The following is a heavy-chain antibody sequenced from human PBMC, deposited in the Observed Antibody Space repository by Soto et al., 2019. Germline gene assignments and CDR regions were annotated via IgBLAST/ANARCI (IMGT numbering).Heavy chain of an antibody. CDR3: ARAHRKVVRRAFDI. CDR1: GYTFTSYG. J-gene: IGHJ3*02. Sequence: PSVKVSCKASGYTFTSYGISWVRQAPGQGLEWMGWISAYNGNTNYAQKLQGRVTMTTDTSTSTAYMELRSLRSDDTAVYYCARAHRKVVRRAFDIWGQGTMVTVSS. D-gene: IGHD3-22*01. V-gene: IGHV1-18*04. CDR2: ISAYNGNT.